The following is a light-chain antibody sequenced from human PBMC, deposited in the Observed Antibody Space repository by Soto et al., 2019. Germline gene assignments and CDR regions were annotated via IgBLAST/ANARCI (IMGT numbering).Light chain of an antibody. Sequence: QSALTQPPSASGYPGPSVTISCTGTSSDVGGYNYVSWYHQYPCRAPKLLIYEFTKRPSGVPDRFSGSKSGNTASLTVSGLQSEDEAEYYCSLYASSILIYIVFGGETQVTVL. CDR2: EFT. CDR1: SSDVGGYNY. V-gene: IGLV2-8*01. J-gene: IGLJ3*02. CDR3: SLYASSILIYIV.